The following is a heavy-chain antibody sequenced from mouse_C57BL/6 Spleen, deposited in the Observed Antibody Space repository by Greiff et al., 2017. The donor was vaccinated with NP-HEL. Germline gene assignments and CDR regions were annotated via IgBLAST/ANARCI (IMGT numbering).Heavy chain of an antibody. V-gene: IGHV1-64*01. CDR2: IHPNSGCT. CDR1: GYTFTSYG. D-gene: IGHD1-1*01. J-gene: IGHJ2*01. CDR3: ARTSTTVVARNYFDY. Sequence: QVQLKQPGAELVKPGASVKLSCTASGYTFTSYGMHWVQQSPGQGLEWIGMIHPNSGCTYYHEKFKSQVTLSVDKSSSTAYMQLSSLTSEDSAIYKYARTSTTVVARNYFDYWGQGTTLTVSS.